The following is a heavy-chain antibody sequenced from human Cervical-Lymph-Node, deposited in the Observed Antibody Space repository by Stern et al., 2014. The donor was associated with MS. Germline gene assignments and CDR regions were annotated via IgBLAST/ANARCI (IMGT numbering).Heavy chain of an antibody. J-gene: IGHJ4*02. D-gene: IGHD3-10*01. V-gene: IGHV3-30-3*01. Sequence: VQLVESGGGVVQPGRSLRLSCAASGFTFSSYAMHWVRQAPGKGLEWVAVISYDGSNKEYAHSVQGRFTITRDKSTNTPNLQMNSLRAEDTAVYYCAREIGRFGEPRLGIDYWGQGTLVTVSS. CDR3: AREIGRFGEPRLGIDY. CDR2: ISYDGSNK. CDR1: GFTFSSYA.